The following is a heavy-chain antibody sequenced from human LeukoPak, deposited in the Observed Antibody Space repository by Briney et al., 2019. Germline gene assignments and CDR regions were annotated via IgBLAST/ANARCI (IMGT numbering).Heavy chain of an antibody. CDR3: ARDSGDGYIY. CDR2: INSNSGDT. CDR1: GYMFTGYY. V-gene: IGHV1-2*02. Sequence: GASVKVSCKASGYMFTGYYIHWVRRAPGQGLEWMGWINSNSGDTKYAQKFQGRVTMARDTSITTVYMELSSLRSDDTAVYYCARDSGDGYIYWGQGTLVTVSS. D-gene: IGHD5-24*01. J-gene: IGHJ4*02.